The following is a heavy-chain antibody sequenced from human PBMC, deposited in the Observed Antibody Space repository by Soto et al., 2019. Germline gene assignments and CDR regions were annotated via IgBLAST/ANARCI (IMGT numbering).Heavy chain of an antibody. V-gene: IGHV4-30-2*01. CDR2: IYHSGSA. J-gene: IGHJ4*02. CDR3: ARGMVKGNYFDY. CDR1: SGSISSGAYS. Sequence: TLTLSCDVSSGSISSGAYSWSWIRQPPGKGLEWIGYIYHSGSAYYTPSLKSRVTMSMDRSKDQLSLKLSSVTAADTAVYFCARGMVKGNYFDYWAQGTLVTVSS. D-gene: IGHD2-15*01.